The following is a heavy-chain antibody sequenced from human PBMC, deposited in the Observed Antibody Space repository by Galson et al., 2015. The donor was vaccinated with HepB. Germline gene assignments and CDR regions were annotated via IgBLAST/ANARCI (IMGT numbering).Heavy chain of an antibody. CDR2: IFHSGNS. V-gene: IGHV4-39*01. CDR3: ARWSLKGGFDF. J-gene: IGHJ5*01. Sequence: SETLSLTCTVSRASISSSDYYWGWIRQPPGKGLEWLGCIFHSGNSYYTPSLKSRLAISVDTSHNQFSLNLSSVTAADTAMYYCARWSLKGGFDFWGQGALVTVAS. D-gene: IGHD3-16*01. CDR1: RASISSSDYY.